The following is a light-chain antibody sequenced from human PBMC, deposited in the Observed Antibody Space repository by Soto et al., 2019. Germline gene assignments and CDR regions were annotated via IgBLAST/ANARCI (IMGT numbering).Light chain of an antibody. CDR3: QQYNDWPPIT. V-gene: IGKV3-15*01. Sequence: EVVLTQSPSILSVSLGESATLSCRASESVTRNLAWYQHIPGQAPRLLVFHASVRATGIPARFSGGGSGTEFSLTIINLQPEDFAVYFCQQYNDWPPITFGQGTRLEIK. CDR1: ESVTRN. CDR2: HAS. J-gene: IGKJ5*01.